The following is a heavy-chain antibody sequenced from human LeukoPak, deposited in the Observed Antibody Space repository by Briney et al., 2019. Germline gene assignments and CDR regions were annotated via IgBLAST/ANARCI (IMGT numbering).Heavy chain of an antibody. CDR2: VNHSGST. D-gene: IGHD2-15*01. CDR3: ARGSQSLGYCSCGSCRAKIFDY. J-gene: IGHJ4*02. Sequence: PSETLSLTCAVYGGSFSGYYWSWIRQPPGKGLVWMGEVNHSGSTNYNPSLKSRVTISVDTSKNQFSLKLSSMTASDTAAYYCARGSQSLGYCSCGSCRAKIFDYWGQGTLVTVSS. CDR1: GGSFSGYY. V-gene: IGHV4-34*01.